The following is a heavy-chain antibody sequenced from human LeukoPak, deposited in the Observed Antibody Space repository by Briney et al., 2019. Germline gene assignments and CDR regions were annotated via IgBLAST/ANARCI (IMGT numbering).Heavy chain of an antibody. Sequence: PGGSLRLSCAASGFTFSSYWMSWVRQAPGKGLEWVSSITSSGSYIYYADSVKGRFTISRDNAKNSLYLQLNSLRAEDTAVYYCARDPCSGSYSDYYYYYMDVWGKGTTVTVSS. V-gene: IGHV3-21*01. CDR3: ARDPCSGSYSDYYYYYMDV. D-gene: IGHD1-26*01. J-gene: IGHJ6*03. CDR1: GFTFSSYW. CDR2: ITSSGSYI.